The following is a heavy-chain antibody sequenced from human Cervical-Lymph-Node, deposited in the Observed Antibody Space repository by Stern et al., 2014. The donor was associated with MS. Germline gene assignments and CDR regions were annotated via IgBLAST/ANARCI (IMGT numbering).Heavy chain of an antibody. CDR2: IRWDGGSI. V-gene: IGHV3-9*01. J-gene: IGHJ3*02. CDR1: GFTFGDYA. Sequence: EVQLVESGGGVVQPGRSLRLSCAASGFTFGDYAMHWVRQAPGKGLEWVSGIRWDGGSIGYAASLRGRVTISGDKAKDCRHLKTDSLRAEDTALYYCAKVGGWGRGAFDIWGQGTMVTVSS. CDR3: AKVGGWGRGAFDI. D-gene: IGHD6-19*01.